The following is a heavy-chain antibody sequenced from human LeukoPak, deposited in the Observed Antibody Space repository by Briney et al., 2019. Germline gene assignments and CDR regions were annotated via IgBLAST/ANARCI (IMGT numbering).Heavy chain of an antibody. J-gene: IGHJ4*02. D-gene: IGHD1-26*01. Sequence: PGGSLRLSCAASGFTFSSYGMHWVRQAPGKGLEWVAFIRYDGSNKYYADSVKGRFTISRDNSKNTLYLQMNSLRAEDTAVYYCAKGGRGWELREVDYWGQGTLVTVSS. CDR2: IRYDGSNK. CDR3: AKGGRGWELREVDY. CDR1: GFTFSSYG. V-gene: IGHV3-30*02.